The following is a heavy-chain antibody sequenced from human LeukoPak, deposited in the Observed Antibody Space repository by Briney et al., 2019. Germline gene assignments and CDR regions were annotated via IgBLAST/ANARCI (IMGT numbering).Heavy chain of an antibody. Sequence: TLSLTCAVSGGSISSGGYSWSWIRQPPGKGLEWIGYIYHSGSTYYNPSLKSRVTISVDTSKNQFSLKLSSVTAADTAVYYCARLYGSGSLILTYYYGMDVWGQGTTVTVSS. J-gene: IGHJ6*02. V-gene: IGHV4-30-2*05. CDR1: GGSISSGGYS. D-gene: IGHD3-10*01. CDR3: ARLYGSGSLILTYYYGMDV. CDR2: IYHSGST.